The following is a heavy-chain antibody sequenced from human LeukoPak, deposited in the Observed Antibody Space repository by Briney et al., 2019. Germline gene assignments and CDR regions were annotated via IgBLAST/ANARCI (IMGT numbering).Heavy chain of an antibody. D-gene: IGHD6-13*01. CDR2: IYSGGNT. CDR3: ARAAIAAARIYYYMDV. J-gene: IGHJ6*03. V-gene: IGHV3-53*01. Sequence: GGSLRLSCAASGLTVSSNCMSWVRQAPGKGLEWVSFIYSGGNTYYADSVKGRFTISRDNAENSLYLQMNSLRAEDTAVYYCARAAIAAARIYYYMDVWGKGTTVTVSS. CDR1: GLTVSSNC.